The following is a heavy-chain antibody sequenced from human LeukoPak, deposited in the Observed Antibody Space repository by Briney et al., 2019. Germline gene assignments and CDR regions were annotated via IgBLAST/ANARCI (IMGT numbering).Heavy chain of an antibody. CDR3: AKTHCGGDCYSGYFDY. CDR1: GFTLSSNY. D-gene: IGHD2-21*02. CDR2: ISYDGSNK. Sequence: GGSLRLSCAASGFTLSSNYMRWVRQAPGKGLEWVAVISYDGSNKYYADSVKGRFTISRDNSKNTLYLQMNSLRAEDTAVYYCAKTHCGGDCYSGYFDYWGQGTLVTVSS. V-gene: IGHV3-30*18. J-gene: IGHJ4*02.